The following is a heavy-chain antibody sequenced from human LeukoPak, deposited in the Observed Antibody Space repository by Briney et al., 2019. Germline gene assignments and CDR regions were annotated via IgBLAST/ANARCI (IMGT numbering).Heavy chain of an antibody. CDR3: AKNYDSSGYTTLAY. CDR1: GGSTSSYY. D-gene: IGHD3-22*01. J-gene: IGHJ4*02. CDR2: IYYSGST. Sequence: PSETLSLTCTVSGGSTSSYYWSWIRQPPGKGLEWIGYIYYSGSTNYNPSLKSRVTISQDASKNQFSLKLSSVTAADTAVYYCAKNYDSSGYTTLAYWGRGTLVTVSS. V-gene: IGHV4-59*01.